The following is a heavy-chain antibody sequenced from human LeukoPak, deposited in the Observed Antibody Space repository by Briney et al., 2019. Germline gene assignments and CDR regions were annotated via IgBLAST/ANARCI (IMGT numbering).Heavy chain of an antibody. V-gene: IGHV1-3*01. D-gene: IGHD2-15*01. J-gene: IGHJ6*02. Sequence: GASVKVSCKASGYTFTSYAMHWVRQAPGQRLEWMGWINAGNGNTKYSQKFQGRVTITRDTSASTAYMEPSSLRSENTAVYYCARAASNIVVVVPYYYYYGMDVWGQGTTVTVSS. CDR2: INAGNGNT. CDR1: GYTFTSYA. CDR3: ARAASNIVVVVPYYYYYGMDV.